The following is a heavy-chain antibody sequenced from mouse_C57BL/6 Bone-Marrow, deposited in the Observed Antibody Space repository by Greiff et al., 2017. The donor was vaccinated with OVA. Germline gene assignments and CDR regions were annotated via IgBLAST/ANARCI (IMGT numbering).Heavy chain of an antibody. CDR2: IDPSVSYT. D-gene: IGHD2-4*01. V-gene: IGHV1-59*01. Sequence: QVQLQQPGAELVRPGTSVKLSCKASGYTFTSYWMHWVKQRPGQGLEWIGVIDPSVSYTNYNQKFKGKATLTVDTSSSTAYMQLSSLTSDDSAVYYCARSLYDYDDWGAMRYWGQGTSVTVSS. J-gene: IGHJ4*01. CDR1: GYTFTSYW. CDR3: ARSLYDYDDWGAMRY.